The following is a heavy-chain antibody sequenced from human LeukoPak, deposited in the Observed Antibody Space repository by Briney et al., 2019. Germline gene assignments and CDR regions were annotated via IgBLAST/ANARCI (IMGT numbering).Heavy chain of an antibody. CDR1: GGSISSSSYY. Sequence: SETLSLTCTVSGGSISSSSYYWGWIRQPPGKGLEWIGSIYYSGSTYYNPSLKSRVTISVDTSKNQFSLKLSSVTAADTAVYYCARDRGTNSYYFDYWGQGTLVTVSS. D-gene: IGHD1-7*01. CDR3: ARDRGTNSYYFDY. J-gene: IGHJ4*02. CDR2: IYYSGST. V-gene: IGHV4-39*02.